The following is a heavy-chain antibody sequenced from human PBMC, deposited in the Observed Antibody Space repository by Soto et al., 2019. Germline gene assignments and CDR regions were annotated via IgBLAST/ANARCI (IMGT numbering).Heavy chain of an antibody. CDR1: GGSFSGYY. V-gene: IGHV4-34*01. CDR2: INHSGST. J-gene: IGHJ4*02. D-gene: IGHD2-2*01. CDR3: ARGPYHFKDY. Sequence: SETLSLTCAVYGGSFSGYYWSWIRQPPGKGLEWIGEINHSGSTNYNPSLKRRVTISVDTSKNQFSLKLSSVTAADTAVYYCARGPYHFKDYWGQGTLVTVSS.